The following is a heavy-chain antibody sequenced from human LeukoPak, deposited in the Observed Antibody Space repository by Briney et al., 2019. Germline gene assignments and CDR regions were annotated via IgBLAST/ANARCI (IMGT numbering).Heavy chain of an antibody. CDR1: GGSIGSYY. V-gene: IGHV4-59*01. Sequence: TSETLSLTYTVSGGSIGSYYWSWIRQPPGKGLEWIGYIYYSGSTNYNPSLKSRVTISVDTSKNQFSLKLSSVTAADTAVYYCARGLVVVAATSGWFDPWGQGTLVTVSS. CDR3: ARGLVVVAATSGWFDP. D-gene: IGHD2-15*01. J-gene: IGHJ5*02. CDR2: IYYSGST.